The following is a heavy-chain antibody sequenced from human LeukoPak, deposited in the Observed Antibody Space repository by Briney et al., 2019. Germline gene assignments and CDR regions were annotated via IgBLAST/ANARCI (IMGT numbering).Heavy chain of an antibody. J-gene: IGHJ6*02. D-gene: IGHD1-1*01. CDR3: ARALQGGNYYYYCMDV. Sequence: GRSLSLSCAASGFTFSSYGIHWVRKAPGKGLDLVAVRWYDGSNKSYADSVKGRFTISRENSTNKLYLQMNSSMTEDTAVYYCARALQGGNYYYYCMDVWGQGTTVTVSS. CDR1: GFTFSSYG. V-gene: IGHV3-33*01. CDR2: RWYDGSNK.